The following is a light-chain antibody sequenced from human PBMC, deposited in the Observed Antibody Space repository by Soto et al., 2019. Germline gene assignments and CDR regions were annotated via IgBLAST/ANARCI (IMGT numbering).Light chain of an antibody. V-gene: IGKV3-20*01. CDR2: GAS. Sequence: EIVLTQSPGTLSLSPGERATLSCRATQSVSSSYLVWYQQKPGQAPRLLIHGASSRATGIPDRFSGSGPGTDFTLTISRLEPEDFAVYYCQQHTSSTHIYTFGQGTKLEIK. J-gene: IGKJ2*01. CDR3: QQHTSSTHIYT. CDR1: QSVSSSY.